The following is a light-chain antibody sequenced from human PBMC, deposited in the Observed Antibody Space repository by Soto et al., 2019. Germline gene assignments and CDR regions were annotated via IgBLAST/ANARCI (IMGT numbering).Light chain of an antibody. V-gene: IGLV2-14*01. CDR3: SSYTSSNTWV. CDR2: AVS. CDR1: SSDVGDYSY. J-gene: IGLJ3*02. Sequence: QSALTQPASVSGSPGQSITISCTGTSSDVGDYSYVSWYQQHPGKAPKLMIYAVSNRPSGVSNRFSGSKSGNTASLTISGRQAEDEADYYCSSYTSSNTWVFGGGTKVTVL.